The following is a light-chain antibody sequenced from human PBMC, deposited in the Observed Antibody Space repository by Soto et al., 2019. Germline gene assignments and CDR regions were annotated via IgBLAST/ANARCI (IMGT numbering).Light chain of an antibody. V-gene: IGLV2-14*03. CDR2: DVV. CDR1: SSYVGGFNS. Sequence: QSVLTQPASVSGSPGQSITISCPGTSSYVGGFNSVSWYQLRPGTAPKLILYDVVDRPSGVSYRFSGSKSGNTASLTISGLQAADEADYFCSSYTSTMTNVFGSGTKVTVL. CDR3: SSYTSTMTNV. J-gene: IGLJ1*01.